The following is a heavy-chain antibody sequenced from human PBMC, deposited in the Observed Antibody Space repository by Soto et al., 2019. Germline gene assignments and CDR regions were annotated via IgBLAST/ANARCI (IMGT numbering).Heavy chain of an antibody. CDR3: ARAPVGIVATTPQYYFDY. CDR2: IYYSGDA. V-gene: IGHV4-31*03. D-gene: IGHD5-12*01. CDR1: GGSISSGYY. Sequence: PSETLSLTCTVSGGSISSGYYWSWIRQHPGKGLEWIGYIYYSGDAYYSPSLESRVTISVDTSKNQFSLKLNSVTAADTALYYCARAPVGIVATTPQYYFDYWGQGTLVTVSS. J-gene: IGHJ4*02.